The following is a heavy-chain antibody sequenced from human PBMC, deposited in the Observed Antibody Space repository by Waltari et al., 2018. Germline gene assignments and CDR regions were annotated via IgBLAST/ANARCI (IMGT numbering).Heavy chain of an antibody. CDR2: IIPSFGTA. D-gene: IGHD1-7*01. CDR1: GGTFSGYA. Sequence: QVQLVQSGAEVKKPGSSVKVSCKASGGTFSGYAISWVRQAPGQGLEWMGGIIPSFGTANYAQKFQGRVTITADESTSTAYMELSSLRSEDTAVYYCARESWEYNWNYERTNWFDPWGQGTLVTVSS. CDR3: ARESWEYNWNYERTNWFDP. V-gene: IGHV1-69*13. J-gene: IGHJ5*02.